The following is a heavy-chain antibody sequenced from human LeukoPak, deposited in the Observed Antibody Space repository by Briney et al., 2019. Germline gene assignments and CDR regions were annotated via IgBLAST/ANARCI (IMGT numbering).Heavy chain of an antibody. V-gene: IGHV4-39*02. Sequence: SETLSLTCTVSGGSISSSSYYWGWIRQPPGKGLEWIGSIYYSGSTYYNPSLKSRVTISVDTSKNQFSLKLSSVTAADTAVYYCAREEIAAAGYFWFDPWGQGTLVTVSS. CDR1: GGSISSSSYY. J-gene: IGHJ5*02. D-gene: IGHD6-13*01. CDR3: AREEIAAAGYFWFDP. CDR2: IYYSGST.